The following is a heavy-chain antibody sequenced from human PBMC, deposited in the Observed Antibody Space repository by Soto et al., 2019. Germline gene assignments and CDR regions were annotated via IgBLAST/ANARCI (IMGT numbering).Heavy chain of an antibody. J-gene: IGHJ4*02. CDR2: IYHSGSA. V-gene: IGHV4-30-2*01. Sequence: KISETLSLTCAVSGGSISSGGYTWGWIRQPPGKGLEWIGYIYHSGSAYYNPSLKSRVTISVDRSKNQFSLKLSSVTAADTAVYYCARAPPLDYWGQGTLVTVSS. CDR3: ARAPPLDY. CDR1: GGSISSGGYT.